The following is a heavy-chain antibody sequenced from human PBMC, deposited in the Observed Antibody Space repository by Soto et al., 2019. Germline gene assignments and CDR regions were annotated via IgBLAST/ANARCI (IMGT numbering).Heavy chain of an antibody. Sequence: EVQLVESGGGLVQPGRSLRLSCAASGFTFGDYAMHWVRQAPGKGLEWVAGISWNNGNLGFADSVKGLFTISRDNAKDSLYLQSSSLRAEDTALYYWANDILVATIWGADYSVMDFFGQ. CDR1: GFTFGDYA. CDR3: ANDILVATIWGADYSVMDF. J-gene: IGHJ6*02. D-gene: IGHD5-12*01. CDR2: ISWNNGNL. V-gene: IGHV3-9*01.